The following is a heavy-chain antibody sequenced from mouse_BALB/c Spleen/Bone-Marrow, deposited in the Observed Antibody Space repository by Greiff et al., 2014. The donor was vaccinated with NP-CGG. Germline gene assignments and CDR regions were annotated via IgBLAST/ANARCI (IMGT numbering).Heavy chain of an antibody. V-gene: IGHV6-6*01. CDR3: TPHPFDY. J-gene: IGHJ2*01. Sequence: EVQLVESGGGLVQPGGSMKLSCAASGFAFSDTWLDWVRQSPEKGPEWVAEIRTKADDHATYYAESVKGRFTISRGDSISSVYLQMNSLRAEDTGIYYCTPHPFDYWGQGTTLTVSS. CDR2: IRTKADDHAT. CDR1: GFAFSDTW.